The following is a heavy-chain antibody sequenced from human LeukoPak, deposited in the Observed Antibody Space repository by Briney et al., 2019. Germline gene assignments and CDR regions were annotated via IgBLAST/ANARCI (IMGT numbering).Heavy chain of an antibody. CDR1: GFTFSDYY. D-gene: IGHD1-26*01. V-gene: IGHV3-11*01. Sequence: GRSLRLSCAASGFTFSDYYMSWIRQAPGKGLEWVSYISSSGSTIYYADSVKGRFTISRDNAKNSLYLQMNSLRAEDTAVYYCAGTVGPYNWFDPWGLGTLVTVSS. CDR2: ISSSGSTI. J-gene: IGHJ5*02. CDR3: AGTVGPYNWFDP.